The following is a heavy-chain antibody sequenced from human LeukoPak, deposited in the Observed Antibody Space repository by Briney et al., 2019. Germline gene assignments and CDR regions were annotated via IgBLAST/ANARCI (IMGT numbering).Heavy chain of an antibody. J-gene: IGHJ6*04. CDR1: GGTFSSYA. CDR3: ARGPYCSGGSCYSRYYYGMDV. Sequence: SVKVSCKASGGTFSSYAIRWVRQAPGQGLEWMGGIIPIFGTASYAQKFQGRVTITADESTSTAYMELSSLSSKDTAVYYCARGPYCSGGSCYSRYYYGMDVWGKGTTVTVSS. V-gene: IGHV1-69*13. D-gene: IGHD2-15*01. CDR2: IIPIFGTA.